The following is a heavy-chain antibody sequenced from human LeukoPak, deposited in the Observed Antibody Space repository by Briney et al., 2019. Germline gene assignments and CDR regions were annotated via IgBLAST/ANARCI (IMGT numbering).Heavy chain of an antibody. CDR1: GFTFSNAC. D-gene: IGHD3-9*01. J-gene: IGHJ4*02. CDR3: TTVLRYFDWLPPDGY. CDR2: IKSKTDGGTT. Sequence: PVGSLRLSCAASGFTFSNACMSWVRQAPGKGLECVGRIKSKTDGGTTDYAAPVKGRFTISRADSKNTLYLQMNSLKTEDTAVYYCTTVLRYFDWLPPDGYWGQGTLVTVSS. V-gene: IGHV3-15*01.